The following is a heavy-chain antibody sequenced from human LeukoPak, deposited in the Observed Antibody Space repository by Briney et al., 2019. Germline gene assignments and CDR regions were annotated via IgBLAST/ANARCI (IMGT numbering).Heavy chain of an antibody. CDR2: IYHSGST. J-gene: IGHJ3*02. V-gene: IGHV4-59*04. Sequence: PSETLSLTCNVSGGSISSYYWSRIRQPPGKGLEWIGSIYHSGSTYYNPSLKSRVTISVDTSKNQFSLQLNSVTPEDTAVYYCARGWNLNIVVVPAAIRDAFDIWGQGTMVTVSS. D-gene: IGHD2-2*01. CDR1: GGSISSYY. CDR3: ARGWNLNIVVVPAAIRDAFDI.